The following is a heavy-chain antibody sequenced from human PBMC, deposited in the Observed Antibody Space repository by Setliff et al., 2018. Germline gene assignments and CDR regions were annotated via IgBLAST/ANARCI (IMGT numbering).Heavy chain of an antibody. CDR2: VSFFGSA. J-gene: IGHJ4*02. CDR1: GVSFSSTTFY. D-gene: IGHD6-13*01. CDR3: ARESRSTWYRRDF. V-gene: IGHV4-39*07. Sequence: SETLSLTCNVSGVSFSSTTFYWAWIRQSPGKGLEWIGSVSFFGSAYYNPSLQSRGAISLDTSRNQFSLELSSVTAADTAVYYCARESRSTWYRRDFWGQGTLVTVSS.